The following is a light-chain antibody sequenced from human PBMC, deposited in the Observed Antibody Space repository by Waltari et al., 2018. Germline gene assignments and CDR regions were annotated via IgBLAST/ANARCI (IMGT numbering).Light chain of an antibody. J-gene: IGLJ3*02. CDR1: SSNIGNNY. Sequence: QSVLTQPPSVSAAPGQKVTISCSGSSSNIGNNYVSWYQQRPGTAPKLLIYDNNKRPSGIPDRFAGSKSGTSATLGITGLQTGDEADYYCGTWDSSLSAGQVFGGGTKLTVL. CDR2: DNN. CDR3: GTWDSSLSAGQV. V-gene: IGLV1-51*01.